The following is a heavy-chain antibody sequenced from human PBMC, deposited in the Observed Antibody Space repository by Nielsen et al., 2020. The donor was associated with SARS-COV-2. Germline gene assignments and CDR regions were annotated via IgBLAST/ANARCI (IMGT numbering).Heavy chain of an antibody. CDR2: ISYDGSNK. CDR3: ARERCYRSGGSCYADY. J-gene: IGHJ4*02. CDR1: GFTFSSYA. D-gene: IGHD2-15*01. Sequence: GGSLRLSCAASGFTFSSYAMHWVRQAPGKGLEWVAVISYDGSNKYYADSVKGRFTISRDNSKNTLYLQMNSLRAEDTAVYYCARERCYRSGGSCYADYWGQGTLVTVSS. V-gene: IGHV3-30-3*01.